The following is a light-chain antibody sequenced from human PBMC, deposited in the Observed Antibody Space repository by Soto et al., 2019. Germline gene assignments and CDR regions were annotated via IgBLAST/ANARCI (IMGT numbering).Light chain of an antibody. Sequence: EIVLTQSPGTLSLSPGERAILSCRASQSVSSSFLAWYQQKVGQAPRLLIYGASSRATGIPDRFSGSGSGTDFTLTISSLEPEDFAVYYCQQRSNLITFGQGTRLEIK. V-gene: IGKV3D-20*02. CDR3: QQRSNLIT. J-gene: IGKJ5*01. CDR1: QSVSSSF. CDR2: GAS.